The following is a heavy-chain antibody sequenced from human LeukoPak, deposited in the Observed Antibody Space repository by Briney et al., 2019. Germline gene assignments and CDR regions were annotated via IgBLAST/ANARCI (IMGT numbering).Heavy chain of an antibody. Sequence: GGSLRLSCAASGFSFSTYSMNWVRQAPGKGLEWISYISSSSNSIYYADSVKGRFTISRDNAKKSLYLQMNSLRAEDTAVYYCAKLRLPDYWGQGTLVTVSS. D-gene: IGHD6-6*01. CDR2: ISSSSNSI. J-gene: IGHJ4*02. V-gene: IGHV3-48*04. CDR1: GFSFSTYS. CDR3: AKLRLPDY.